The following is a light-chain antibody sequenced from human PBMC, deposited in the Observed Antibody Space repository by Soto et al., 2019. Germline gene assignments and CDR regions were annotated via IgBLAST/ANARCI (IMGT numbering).Light chain of an antibody. Sequence: QSVLAQPASVSGSPGQSITISCTGTSSDVGGYNYVSWYQQHPGKAPKLMIYDVSNRPSGVSNRFSGSKSGNTASLTISGLQAEDEADYYCSSYTRRSTLSYVLGTGTKVTVL. CDR1: SSDVGGYNY. CDR3: SSYTRRSTLSYV. V-gene: IGLV2-14*01. CDR2: DVS. J-gene: IGLJ1*01.